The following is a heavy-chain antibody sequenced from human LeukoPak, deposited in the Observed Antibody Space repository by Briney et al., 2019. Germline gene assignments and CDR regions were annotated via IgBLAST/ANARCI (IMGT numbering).Heavy chain of an antibody. D-gene: IGHD3-16*01. V-gene: IGHV4-59*12. J-gene: IGHJ3*02. CDR2: IYYSGST. CDR3: AGEFGGDAFDI. CDR1: GGSISSYY. Sequence: PSETLSLTCTVSGGSISSYYGSWIRQPPGKGLEWIGYIYYSGSTNYNPSLKSRVTISVDTSKNQFSLKLSSVTAADTAVYYCAGEFGGDAFDIWGQGTMVTVSS.